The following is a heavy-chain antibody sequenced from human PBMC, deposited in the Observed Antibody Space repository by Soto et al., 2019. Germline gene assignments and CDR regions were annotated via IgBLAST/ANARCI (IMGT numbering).Heavy chain of an antibody. CDR1: GETFTDYR. CDR2: INHSGNT. J-gene: IGHJ4*02. CDR3: ARGASGWYRCFDY. D-gene: IGHD6-19*01. V-gene: IGHV4-34*01. Sequence: QVHLKQWGAGLLKPSETLSLTCTVYGETFTDYRWSWIRQPPGKGLEWIGEINHSGNTNYNPSLKSRGTISVDLSKSKFSLNLSSVTTADTAVDYCARGASGWYRCFDYWGQGTLVTVS.